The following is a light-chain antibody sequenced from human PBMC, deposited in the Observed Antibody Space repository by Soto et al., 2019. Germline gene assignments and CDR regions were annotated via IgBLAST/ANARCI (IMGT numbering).Light chain of an antibody. CDR1: SSDVGGYNY. CDR2: EVS. V-gene: IGLV2-8*01. CDR3: SSYAGNYNLV. Sequence: QSALTQPPSASGSPGHSVTLSCTGTSSDVGGYNYVSWYQQHPSKAPKLMIYEVSKRPSGVPDRFSGSKSGNTASLTVSGLQAEDEADYYCSSYAGNYNLVFGGGTKLTVL. J-gene: IGLJ2*01.